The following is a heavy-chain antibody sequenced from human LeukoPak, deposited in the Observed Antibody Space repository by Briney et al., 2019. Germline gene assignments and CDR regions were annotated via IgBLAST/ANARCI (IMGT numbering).Heavy chain of an antibody. Sequence: ASVKVSCKASGYTFTGYYMHWVRQAPGQGLEWMGWINPNSGGTNYAQKFQGRVTMTRDTSISTAYMELSRLRSDDTAVYYCATLMGIVATIPSLDYWGQGTLVTVSS. CDR3: ATLMGIVATIPSLDY. V-gene: IGHV1-2*02. D-gene: IGHD5-12*01. J-gene: IGHJ4*02. CDR1: GYTFTGYY. CDR2: INPNSGGT.